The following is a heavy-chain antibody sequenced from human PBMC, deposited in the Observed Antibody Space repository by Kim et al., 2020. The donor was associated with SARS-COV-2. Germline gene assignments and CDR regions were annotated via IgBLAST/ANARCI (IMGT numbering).Heavy chain of an antibody. Sequence: LSLTCATSGFIFTNAWLSWVRQVPGKGLEWVGRIKTKSNGGTPDYAAPVKGRFTISRDDSTNTVFLQMNSLKTEDTAVYYCTVRGYCSSTTHCPNKFWGQGTLVTVSS. CDR1: GFIFTNAW. V-gene: IGHV3-15*01. CDR3: TVRGYCSSTTHCPNKF. CDR2: IKTKSNGGTP. D-gene: IGHD2-2*01. J-gene: IGHJ4*01.